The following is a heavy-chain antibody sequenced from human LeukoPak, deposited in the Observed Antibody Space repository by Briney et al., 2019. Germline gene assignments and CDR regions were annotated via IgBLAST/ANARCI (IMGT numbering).Heavy chain of an antibody. J-gene: IGHJ4*02. CDR1: GGSFSGYY. D-gene: IGHD3-16*02. CDR2: INHSGST. CDR3: ARGRSGDYVWGSYRYVAPFDY. V-gene: IGHV4-34*01. Sequence: SETLSLTCAVYGGSFSGYYWSWTRQPPGKGLEWIGEINHSGSTNYNPSLKSRVTISVDTSKNQFSLKLSSVTAADTAVYYCARGRSGDYVWGSYRYVAPFDYWGQGTLVTVSS.